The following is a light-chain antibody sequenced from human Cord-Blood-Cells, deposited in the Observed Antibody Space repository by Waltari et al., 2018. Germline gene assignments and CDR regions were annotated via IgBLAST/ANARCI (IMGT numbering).Light chain of an antibody. V-gene: IGLV6-57*03. CDR2: EDN. CDR3: QSYDSSNQV. CDR1: RGSIPSNY. J-gene: IGLJ3*02. Sequence: NFMLPQPHSVSESPGTTVTISCTRSRGSIPSNYVQGSHHRPGSAPTTVIYEDNQRTSGVPDRFAGSIDSSSNSASLTISGLKTEDEADYYCQSYDSSNQVFGGGTKLTVL.